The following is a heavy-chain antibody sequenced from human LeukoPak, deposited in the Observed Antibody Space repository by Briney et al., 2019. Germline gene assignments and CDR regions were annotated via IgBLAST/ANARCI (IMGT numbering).Heavy chain of an antibody. J-gene: IGHJ4*02. CDR3: AKDRLGAVLYFDC. Sequence: GGSLRLSCAASGFTFSSYAMHWVRQAPGKGLEWVAVISYDGSNKYYADSVRGRFTISRDNSKNTLYLQINSLRAEDTAVYYCAKDRLGAVLYFDCWGQGTLVTVSS. CDR2: ISYDGSNK. D-gene: IGHD1-26*01. V-gene: IGHV3-30*04. CDR1: GFTFSSYA.